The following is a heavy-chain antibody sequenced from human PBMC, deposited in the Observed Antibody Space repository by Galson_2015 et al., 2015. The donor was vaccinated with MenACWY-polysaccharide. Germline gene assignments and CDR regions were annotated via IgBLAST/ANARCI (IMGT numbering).Heavy chain of an antibody. CDR1: GGSISSSNW. V-gene: IGHV4-4*02. D-gene: IGHD3-10*01. CDR2: IYHSGST. CDR3: ARLRITMVRGVIISYYFDY. J-gene: IGHJ4*02. Sequence: ETLSLTCAVSGGSISSSNWWSWVRQPPGKGLEWIGEIYHSGSTNYNPSLKSRVTISVDKSKNQFSLKLSSVTAADTAVYYCARLRITMVRGVIISYYFDYWGQGTLVTVSS.